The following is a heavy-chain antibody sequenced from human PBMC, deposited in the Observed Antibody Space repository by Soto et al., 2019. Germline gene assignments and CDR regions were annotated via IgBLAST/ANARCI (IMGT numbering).Heavy chain of an antibody. J-gene: IGHJ6*02. D-gene: IGHD2-8*01. CDR2: MSYDGSHE. CDR1: GFTFSSYG. Sequence: GGSLRLSCVASGFTFSSYGMHWVRQAPGKGLEWVAVMSYDGSHEYYADSVKGRFTISRDNSKTILYLQMNSLRLEDTAVYYCAKGSVLRVVEAPRAILGGVDVWDQGAMVTVSS. V-gene: IGHV3-33*06. CDR3: AKGSVLRVVEAPRAILGGVDV.